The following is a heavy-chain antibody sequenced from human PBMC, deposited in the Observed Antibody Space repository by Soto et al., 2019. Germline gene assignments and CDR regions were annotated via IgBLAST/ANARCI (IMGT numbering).Heavy chain of an antibody. CDR1: GGSFSGYY. CDR3: ASTIVDTAMVTGYYYGMDV. D-gene: IGHD5-18*01. V-gene: IGHV4-34*01. CDR2: INHSGST. Sequence: SETLSLTCAVYGGSFSGYYWSWIRQPPGKGLEWIGEINHSGSTNYNPSLKSRVTISVDTSKNQFSLKLSSVTAADTAVYYCASTIVDTAMVTGYYYGMDVWGQGTTVTVSS. J-gene: IGHJ6*02.